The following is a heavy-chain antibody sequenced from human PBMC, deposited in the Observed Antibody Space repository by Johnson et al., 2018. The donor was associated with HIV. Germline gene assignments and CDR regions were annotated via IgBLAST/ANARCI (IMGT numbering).Heavy chain of an antibody. V-gene: IGHV3-30*04. CDR1: GLTFSSYA. J-gene: IGHJ3*02. CDR3: ASPYEWGTGAFDI. CDR2: ISYDGSNK. D-gene: IGHD7-27*01. Sequence: QVQLVESGGGVVRPGRSLRLSCAASGLTFSSYAMYCVRQAPGKGLEWVAVISYDGSNKYYADSVKGRFTISRDNSKNTLYLQMNSLRGEDTAVYYCASPYEWGTGAFDIWGQGTMVTVSS.